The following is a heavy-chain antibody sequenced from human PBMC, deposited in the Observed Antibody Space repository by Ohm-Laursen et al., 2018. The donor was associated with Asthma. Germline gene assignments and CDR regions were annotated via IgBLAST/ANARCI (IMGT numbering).Heavy chain of an antibody. CDR1: GGSISSYY. V-gene: IGHV4-59*01. J-gene: IGHJ4*02. CDR3: AREDDSSGYYDY. CDR2: IYYSGST. D-gene: IGHD3-22*01. Sequence: SQTLSLTCIVSGGSISSYYWSWIRQPPGKGLEWIGYIYYSGSTNYNPSLKSRVTISVDTSKNQFSLKLSSVTAADTAVYYCAREDDSSGYYDYWGQGTLVTVSS.